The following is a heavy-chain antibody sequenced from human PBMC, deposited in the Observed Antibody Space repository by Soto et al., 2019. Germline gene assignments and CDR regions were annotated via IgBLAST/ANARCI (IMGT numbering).Heavy chain of an antibody. J-gene: IGHJ6*03. CDR2: ISSSSSVI. CDR3: ARHLSWGSNWYCYMDV. V-gene: IGHV3-48*01. D-gene: IGHD7-27*01. Sequence: EVQQMESGGGLVQPGGSLRLSCATSGFILSDCAMNWVRQAPGKGLEWVSYISSSSSVIDYADSVKGRFTVSRDNARNSLYLQMNSQRAEDTAVYYCARHLSWGSNWYCYMDVWGKGTTVTVSS. CDR1: GFILSDCA.